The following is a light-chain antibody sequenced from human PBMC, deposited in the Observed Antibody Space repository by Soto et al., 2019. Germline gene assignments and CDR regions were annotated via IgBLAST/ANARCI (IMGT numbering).Light chain of an antibody. J-gene: IGKJ5*01. CDR1: QDVGKW. CDR2: GAS. Sequence: DIDITQKQTSVSASVGDRVTITCRASQDVGKWLAWYQQKPGKAPTLLIHGASSLQSGVPPRYSGSGYGTDFTLTISSLQPEDFATYYCQQANCFPITFGQGRRLEIK. CDR3: QQANCFPIT. V-gene: IGKV1-12*01.